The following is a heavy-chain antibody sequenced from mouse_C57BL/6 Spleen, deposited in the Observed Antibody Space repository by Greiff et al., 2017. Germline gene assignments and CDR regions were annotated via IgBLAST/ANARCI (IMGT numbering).Heavy chain of an antibody. D-gene: IGHD1-1*02. CDR2: INPGSGGT. CDR1: GYAFTNYL. CDR3: ARQGWSPLAY. Sequence: VQLQQSGAELVRPGTSVKVSCKASGYAFTNYLIEWVKQRPGQGLEWIRVINPGSGGTNYNEKFKGKATLTADKSSSTAYMQLSSLTSEDSAVYFCARQGWSPLAYWGQGTLVTVSA. V-gene: IGHV1-54*01. J-gene: IGHJ3*01.